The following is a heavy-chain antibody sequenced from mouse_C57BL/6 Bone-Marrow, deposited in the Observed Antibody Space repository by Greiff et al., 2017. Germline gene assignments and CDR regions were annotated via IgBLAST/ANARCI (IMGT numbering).Heavy chain of an antibody. Sequence: EVMLVESGGGLVKPGGSLKLSCAASGFTFSSYAMSWVRQTPEKRLEWVATISDGGSYTYYTDNVKGRFTISRDNAKNNLYLQMSHLKSEDTAMYYCARGGIYYGYDFDYWGQGTTLTVSS. CDR1: GFTFSSYA. CDR3: ARGGIYYGYDFDY. J-gene: IGHJ2*01. D-gene: IGHD2-2*01. CDR2: ISDGGSYT. V-gene: IGHV5-4*03.